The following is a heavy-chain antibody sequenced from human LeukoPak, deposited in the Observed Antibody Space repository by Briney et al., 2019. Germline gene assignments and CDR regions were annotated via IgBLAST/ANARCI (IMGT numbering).Heavy chain of an antibody. J-gene: IGHJ5*02. D-gene: IGHD2-2*01. V-gene: IGHV4-34*01. CDR3: AXXXXPAARGYNWXDP. CDR2: VNARGDT. CDR1: GWSFNDYY. Sequence: SETLSLTCAVYGWSFNDYYWNWIRQPPGMGLEWIGEVNARGDTNYNPSLKSRVTISVDTSKNQFSLRLTSMIAADTAVYYCAXXXXPAARGYNWXDPWGQGTLVTVSS.